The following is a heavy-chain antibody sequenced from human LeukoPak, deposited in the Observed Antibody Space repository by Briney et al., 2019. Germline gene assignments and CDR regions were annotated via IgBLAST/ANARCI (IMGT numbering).Heavy chain of an antibody. CDR3: ARGRARITMIVVVEEDAFDI. V-gene: IGHV4-30-4*01. Sequence: TSETLSLTCTVSGGSIGSGDYYWSWIRQPPGKGLEWIGYIYYSGSTYYNPSLKSRVTISVDTSKNQFSLKLSSVTAADTAVYYCARGRARITMIVVVEEDAFDIWGQGTMVTVSS. CDR2: IYYSGST. D-gene: IGHD3-22*01. CDR1: GGSIGSGDYY. J-gene: IGHJ3*02.